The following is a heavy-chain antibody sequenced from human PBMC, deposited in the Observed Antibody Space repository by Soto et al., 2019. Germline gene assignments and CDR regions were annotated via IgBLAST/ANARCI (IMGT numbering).Heavy chain of an antibody. V-gene: IGHV4-39*01. CDR2: IYYSGST. J-gene: IGHJ5*02. D-gene: IGHD6-19*01. Sequence: PTGRPSHVGMVAGTHIFGGSYDVGWCRPPPGKGMEWIGSIYYSGSTYYNPSLKTRVTISVDTSKNQFSLKLSSVTAADTAVYYCARHRRYSSGSKLEPNWFYPWARGTLLPVSS. CDR3: ARHRRYSSGSKLEPNWFYP. CDR1: GTHIFGGSYD.